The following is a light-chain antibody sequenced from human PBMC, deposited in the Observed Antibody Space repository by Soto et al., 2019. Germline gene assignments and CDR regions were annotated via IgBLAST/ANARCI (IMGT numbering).Light chain of an antibody. J-gene: IGLJ2*01. CDR2: DVN. CDR1: SSDVGGYHY. CDR3: CSYAGSYTLV. Sequence: QSALTQPRSVSGSPGQSVTLSCTGTSSDVGGYHYVSWYQHHPGKAPKIIIYDVNKRPSGVPDRFSGSKSGNTASLTISGLQTEDEDDYYCCSYAGSYTLVFGGGTKLNVL. V-gene: IGLV2-11*01.